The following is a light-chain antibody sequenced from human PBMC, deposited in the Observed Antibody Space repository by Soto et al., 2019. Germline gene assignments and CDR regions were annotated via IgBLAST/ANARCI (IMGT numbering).Light chain of an antibody. CDR2: GAS. J-gene: IGKJ2*01. Sequence: EIILTQSPASLSVSPGERATLSCRASQSVNNNLAWYQQKRGQAPRLLIYGASTRATGIPGRFRGSGSGTEFTLPITSLQSEDFAVYFCQQYNNWPPDTFGQGNKLEIK. CDR1: QSVNNN. CDR3: QQYNNWPPDT. V-gene: IGKV3-15*01.